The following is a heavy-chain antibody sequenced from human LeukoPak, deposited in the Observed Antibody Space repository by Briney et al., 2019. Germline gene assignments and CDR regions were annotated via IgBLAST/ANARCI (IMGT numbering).Heavy chain of an antibody. CDR1: GFTFSDFY. CDR2: ISQSGSDI. V-gene: IGHV3-11*01. J-gene: IGHJ4*02. CDR3: ARTARFIDF. Sequence: GGSLRLSCAASGFTFSDFYMTWIRQAPGKELEYVSYISQSGSDILYADSVKGRFTISRDNAKNSLYLQMNSLRGEDTAVYYCARTARFIDFWGRGTLVTVSS. D-gene: IGHD6-6*01.